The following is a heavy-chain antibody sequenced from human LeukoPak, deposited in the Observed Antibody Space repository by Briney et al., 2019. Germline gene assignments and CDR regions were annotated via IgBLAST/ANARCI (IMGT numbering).Heavy chain of an antibody. J-gene: IGHJ4*02. Sequence: PAETLTLTCAVYGGSFSGYYWSWIRQPPGKGLEWIGEINHSGSTNYNPSLKSRVPISVETSKNQFSLKLSSVTAADTAVYYCARVSSVGATTDYFDYWGEGTLVTVSS. CDR1: GGSFSGYY. CDR3: ARVSSVGATTDYFDY. V-gene: IGHV4-34*01. CDR2: INHSGST. D-gene: IGHD1-26*01.